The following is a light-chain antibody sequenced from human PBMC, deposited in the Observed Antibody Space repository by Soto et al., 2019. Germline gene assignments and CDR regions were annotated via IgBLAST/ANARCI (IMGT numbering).Light chain of an antibody. CDR1: QSISSW. J-gene: IGKJ1*01. CDR2: AAS. CDR3: QQLNSYPWT. Sequence: DIQMTQSPSTLSASVGDRVTITCRASQSISSWLAWYQQKPGKAPKPLIYAASTLQSGVPSRFSGSGSGTEFTLTISSLQPEDFATYYCQQLNSYPWTFGQGTKV. V-gene: IGKV1-5*01.